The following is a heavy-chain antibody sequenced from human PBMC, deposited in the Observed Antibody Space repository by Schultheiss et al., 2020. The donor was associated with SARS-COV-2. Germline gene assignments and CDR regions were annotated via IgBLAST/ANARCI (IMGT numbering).Heavy chain of an antibody. CDR3: ARDKRGDYGDYWFDP. V-gene: IGHV4-31*03. CDR2: IYYSGST. J-gene: IGHJ5*02. D-gene: IGHD4-17*01. Sequence: SETLSLTCTVSGGSISSGGYYWSWIRQHPGKGLEWIGYIYYSGSTYYNPSLKSRVTISVDTSKNQFSLKLSSVTAADTAVYYCARDKRGDYGDYWFDPWGQGTLVTVSS. CDR1: GGSISSGGYY.